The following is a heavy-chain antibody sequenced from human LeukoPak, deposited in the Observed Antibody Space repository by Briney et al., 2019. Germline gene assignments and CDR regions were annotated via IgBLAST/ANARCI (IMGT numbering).Heavy chain of an antibody. V-gene: IGHV6-1*01. CDR1: GDSVSSNSAA. CDR3: ARTRYSSSWKYYYYYGMDV. CDR2: TYYRSKWYN. D-gene: IGHD6-13*01. Sequence: SQTLSLTCAISGDSVSSNSAAWNWIRQSPSRGLEWLGRTYYRSKWYNDYAVSVKSRIAINPDTPKNQFSLQLNSVTPEDTAVYYCARTRYSSSWKYYYYYGMDVWGQGTTVTVSS. J-gene: IGHJ6*02.